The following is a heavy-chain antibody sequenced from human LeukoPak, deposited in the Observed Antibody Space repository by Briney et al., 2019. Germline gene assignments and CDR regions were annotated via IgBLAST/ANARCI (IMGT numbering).Heavy chain of an antibody. Sequence: SETLSLACAVYRGPFSCYYCDWIRQSPGKGLEWVAEIDNRGNRNHNPSLKSRVNISLDTSKNQVSLKLSPVTAADTAVYYCARALATDGTGSYHYWGQGTLVTVSS. CDR3: ARALATDGTGSYHY. CDR1: RGPFSCYY. CDR2: IDNRGNR. D-gene: IGHD3-10*01. J-gene: IGHJ4*02. V-gene: IGHV4-34*01.